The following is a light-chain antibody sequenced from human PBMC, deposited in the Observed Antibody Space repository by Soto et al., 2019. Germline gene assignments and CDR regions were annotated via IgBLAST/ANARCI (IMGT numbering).Light chain of an antibody. CDR2: DAS. Sequence: DIQMTQSPSSLSASVGDRVTITCQASQDISNYLNWYQQKPGKAPXXLIYDASNLETGVPSRFSGSGSGTDFTFTISSLQPEDIATYYCQQYDNLITFGQGTRLEIK. CDR3: QQYDNLIT. V-gene: IGKV1-33*01. J-gene: IGKJ5*01. CDR1: QDISNY.